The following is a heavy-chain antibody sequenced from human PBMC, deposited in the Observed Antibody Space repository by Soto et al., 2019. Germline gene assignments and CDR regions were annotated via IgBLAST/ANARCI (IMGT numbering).Heavy chain of an antibody. J-gene: IGHJ4*02. V-gene: IGHV1-46*01. CDR2: INAGGGT. D-gene: IGHD2-15*01. CDR1: GYTFTNYY. CDR3: ARSTPAYDFDY. Sequence: ASVKVSCKASGYTFTNYYMHWVRQAPGQGLEWMGIINAGGGTSYAQNFQGRVTVTSDTSTNTVYMELSSLRSEDTAFYYCARSTPAYDFDYWGQGTLVTVSS.